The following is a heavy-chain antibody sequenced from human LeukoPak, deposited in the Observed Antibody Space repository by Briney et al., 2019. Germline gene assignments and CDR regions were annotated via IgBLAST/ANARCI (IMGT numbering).Heavy chain of an antibody. Sequence: GGSLRLSCAASGFTFSSYSMNWVRQAPGKGLEWVSSISITSTHIYYAASVRGRFTISRDNAKNSLNLQMNSLRAEDTALYYCARGDTSLQRNDALDIWGQGTMVSVSS. CDR2: ISITSTHI. CDR3: ARGDTSLQRNDALDI. J-gene: IGHJ3*02. V-gene: IGHV3-21*01. CDR1: GFTFSSYS. D-gene: IGHD2/OR15-2a*01.